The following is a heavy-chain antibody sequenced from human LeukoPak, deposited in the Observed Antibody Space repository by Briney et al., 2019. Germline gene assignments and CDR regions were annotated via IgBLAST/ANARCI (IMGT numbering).Heavy chain of an antibody. D-gene: IGHD4-17*01. CDR3: ARVYGDYLSY. V-gene: IGHV3-7*03. CDR1: GFTFSNYW. J-gene: IGHJ4*02. Sequence: GGSLRLSCAASGFTFSNYWMSWVRQAPGKGLEWVANIKQDGSEKYYVDSVKGRFTISRDNAKNSLYLQMNSLRAEDTAVYYCARVYGDYLSYWGQGNPGHRLL. CDR2: IKQDGSEK.